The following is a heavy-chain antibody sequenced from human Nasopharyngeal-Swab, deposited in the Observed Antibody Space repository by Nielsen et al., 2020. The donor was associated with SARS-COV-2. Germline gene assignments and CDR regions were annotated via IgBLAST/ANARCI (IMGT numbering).Heavy chain of an antibody. D-gene: IGHD3-3*01. Sequence: WIPQPPGKGLEWVSAISGSGGSTYYADSVKGRFTISGDNSKNTLYLQMNSLRAEDTAVYYCAKDETYYDFWSGYFRWFDPWGQGTLVTVSS. CDR2: ISGSGGST. V-gene: IGHV3-23*01. J-gene: IGHJ5*02. CDR3: AKDETYYDFWSGYFRWFDP.